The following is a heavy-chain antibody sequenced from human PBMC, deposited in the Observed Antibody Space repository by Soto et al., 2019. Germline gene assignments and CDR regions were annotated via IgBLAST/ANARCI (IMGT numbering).Heavy chain of an antibody. CDR2: IYWDDDK. V-gene: IGHV2-5*02. CDR3: AHRSFAHDAFAV. Sequence: SGPTLVNPTQTLTLACTFSGFSLSTTGVGVGWIRQPPGKALECLALIYWDDDKRYSPSLKSRLTITKDTSRNQVVLTMTNMDPVDTATYFCAHRSFAHDAFAVWGQGTMVTVSS. CDR1: GFSLSTTGVG. J-gene: IGHJ3*01.